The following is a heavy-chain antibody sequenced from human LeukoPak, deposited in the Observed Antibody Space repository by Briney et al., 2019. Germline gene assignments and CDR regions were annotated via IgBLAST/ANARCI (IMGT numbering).Heavy chain of an antibody. CDR2: INHSGST. CDR1: GGSFGGYY. J-gene: IGHJ4*02. D-gene: IGHD4-17*01. V-gene: IGHV4-34*01. CDR3: ARVFPQNPYGDYAG. Sequence: SETRSLTWAVDGGSFGGYYWSWIRQPPGKGLGWIGEINHSGSTNYNPSLKSRVTISVDTSKNQFSLKLSSVTAADTAVYYCARVFPQNPYGDYAGWGQGTLVTVSS.